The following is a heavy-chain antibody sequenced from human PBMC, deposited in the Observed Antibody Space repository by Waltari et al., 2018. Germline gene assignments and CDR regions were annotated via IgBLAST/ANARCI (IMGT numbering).Heavy chain of an antibody. Sequence: EVQLVESGGGLVQPGGSLRLSCAASGFTVRSNYMSWVRQAPGKGLEWVSVIYSGGSTYYADSVKGRFTISRDNSKNTLYLQMNSLRAEDTAVYYCARGPFWSGYSGVGLDYWGQGTLVTVSS. CDR1: GFTVRSNY. CDR3: ARGPFWSGYSGVGLDY. D-gene: IGHD3-3*01. V-gene: IGHV3-66*02. CDR2: IYSGGST. J-gene: IGHJ4*02.